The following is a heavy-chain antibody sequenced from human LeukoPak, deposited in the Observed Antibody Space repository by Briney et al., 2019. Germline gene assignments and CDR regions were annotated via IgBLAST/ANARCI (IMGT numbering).Heavy chain of an antibody. CDR1: GGTFSSYA. J-gene: IGHJ6*02. D-gene: IGHD6-13*01. CDR3: ARWRVSQQQIYYYYYGMDV. V-gene: IGHV1-69*13. Sequence: ASVKVSCKASGGTFSSYAISWVRQAPGQELEWMGGIIPIFGTANYAQKFQGRVTITADESTSTAYVVLSSLRSEDTAVYYCARWRVSQQQIYYYYYGMDVWGQGTTVTVSS. CDR2: IIPIFGTA.